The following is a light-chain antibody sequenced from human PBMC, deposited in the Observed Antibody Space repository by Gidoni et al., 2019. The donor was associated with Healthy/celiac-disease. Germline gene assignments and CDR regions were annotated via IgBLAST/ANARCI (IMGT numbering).Light chain of an antibody. CDR2: AAS. CDR3: QQYYSNHPIT. J-gene: IGKJ5*01. Sequence: AIRMTQSPSSFSASTGDRVTITCRASQGISSYLAQYQQKPGKAPKHLIYAASTLQSGVPSRFSGSRSGTEYTLTISCLQYEDLATYYYQQYYSNHPITFXQXTRLEIK. CDR1: QGISSY. V-gene: IGKV1-8*01.